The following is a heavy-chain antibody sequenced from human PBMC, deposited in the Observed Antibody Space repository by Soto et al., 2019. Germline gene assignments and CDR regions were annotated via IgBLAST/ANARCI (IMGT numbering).Heavy chain of an antibody. CDR2: IDWDDDK. D-gene: IGHD6-6*01. J-gene: IGHJ6*02. CDR1: GFWLSTSGMC. CDR3: ARTSRSYYYYGMDV. Sequence: SGRTLGNPTQTLTRTCTFSGFWLSTSGMCVSWIRQPPGKALEWLALIDWDDDKYYSTSLKTRLTISKDTSKNQVVLTMTNLDPVDTAPYYCARTSRSYYYYGMDVWGQGTMVTVSS. V-gene: IGHV2-70*01.